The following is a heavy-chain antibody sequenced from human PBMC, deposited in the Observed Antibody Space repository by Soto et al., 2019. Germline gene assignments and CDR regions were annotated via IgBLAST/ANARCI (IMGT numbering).Heavy chain of an antibody. D-gene: IGHD6-13*01. CDR2: ISSSGSTI. CDR3: ARVGYSNRWRVWWFDT. J-gene: IGHJ5*02. CDR1: GFTFSSYS. Sequence: GGSLRLSCAASGFTFSSYSMHWVRQAPGKGLEWVSYISSSGSTIYYSDSVKGRFTISRDNAKNSLYLQMNSLRDEDTAVYYCARVGYSNRWRVWWFDTGGQGTLVTV. V-gene: IGHV3-48*02.